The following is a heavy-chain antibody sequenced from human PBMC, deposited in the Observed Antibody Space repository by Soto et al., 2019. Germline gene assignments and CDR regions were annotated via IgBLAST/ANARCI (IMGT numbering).Heavy chain of an antibody. Sequence: SETLSLTCIVSNGYISSYYWSWIRQPPGKGLEWIGYIYYTGDTNYNPSLKSRVTMSVDTSRKQFSLNLSAATAADTAVYYCARLEGSYCLAVAASYFDSWGQGTLVTVSS. CDR2: IYYTGDT. D-gene: IGHD6-19*01. V-gene: IGHV4-59*08. CDR1: NGYISSYY. J-gene: IGHJ4*02. CDR3: ARLEGSYCLAVAASYFDS.